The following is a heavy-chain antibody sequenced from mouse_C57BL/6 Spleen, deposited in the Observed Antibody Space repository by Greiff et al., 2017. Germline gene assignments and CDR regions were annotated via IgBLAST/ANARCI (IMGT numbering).Heavy chain of an antibody. CDR3: ARSRDYDERTWFAY. V-gene: IGHV1-39*01. D-gene: IGHD2-4*01. J-gene: IGHJ3*01. CDR2: INPNYGTT. Sequence: VHVKQSGPELVKPGASVKISCKASGYSFTDYNMNWVKQSNGKSLEWIGVINPNYGTTSYNQKFKGKATLTVDQSSSTAYMQLNSLTSEDSAVYYCARSRDYDERTWFAYWGQGTLVTVSA. CDR1: GYSFTDYN.